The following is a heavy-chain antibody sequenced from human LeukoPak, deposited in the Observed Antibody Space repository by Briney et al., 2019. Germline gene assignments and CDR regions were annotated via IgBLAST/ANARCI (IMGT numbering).Heavy chain of an antibody. J-gene: IGHJ4*02. CDR3: ARVSGLNYDFWSGYAAYFDY. V-gene: IGHV4-4*07. D-gene: IGHD3-3*01. CDR2: IYTSGST. Sequence: SETLSLTCTVSGGSISSYYWSWIRQPAGKGLEWIGRIYTSGSTNYNPSLESRVTMSVDTSKSQFSLKLSSVTAADTAVYYCARVSGLNYDFWSGYAAYFDYWGQGTLVTVSS. CDR1: GGSISSYY.